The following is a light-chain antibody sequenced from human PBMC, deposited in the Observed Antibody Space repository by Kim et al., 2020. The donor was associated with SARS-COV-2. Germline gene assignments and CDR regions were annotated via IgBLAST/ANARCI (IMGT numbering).Light chain of an antibody. CDR3: QSYDSSNYVV. Sequence: RTVTIPCTRGRGSVATHCVEWYRQRADSAPTAGICEDNQRPSAGPDRFSGSSDRSSNSASLTISGLQTEEEADYFCQSYDSSNYVVFGGGTKVTV. CDR1: RGSVATHC. CDR2: EDN. J-gene: IGLJ2*01. V-gene: IGLV6-57*03.